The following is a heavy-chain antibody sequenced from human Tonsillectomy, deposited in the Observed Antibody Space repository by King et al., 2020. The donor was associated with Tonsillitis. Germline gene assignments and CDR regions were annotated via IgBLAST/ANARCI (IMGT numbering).Heavy chain of an antibody. CDR1: GYTFTSYG. CDR3: ARAYYDYIWGSYRYTAVDY. V-gene: IGHV1-18*04. Sequence: VQLVESGAEVKKPGASVKVSCKASGYTFTSYGISWVRQAPGQGLEWMGWISAYNGNTNYAQKLQGRVTMTTDTSTSTAYMELRSLRSDDTAMYYCARAYYDYIWGSYRYTAVDYWGQGTLVTVSS. D-gene: IGHD3-16*02. J-gene: IGHJ4*02. CDR2: ISAYNGNT.